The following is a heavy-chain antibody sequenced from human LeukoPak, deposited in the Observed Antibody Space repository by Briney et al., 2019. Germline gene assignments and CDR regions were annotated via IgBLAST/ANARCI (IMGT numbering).Heavy chain of an antibody. J-gene: IGHJ4*02. CDR2: ISGGGDYT. V-gene: IGHV3-23*01. Sequence: GGSLRLSCAASGFTFSSYAMTWVRQAPGKGLEWVSAISGGGDYTYYADSVKGRFTISRDNSKNTLFLQMNSLRDEDTAVYYCARDLAWGAYWGQGTLVTVSS. D-gene: IGHD4/OR15-4a*01. CDR3: ARDLAWGAY. CDR1: GFTFSSYA.